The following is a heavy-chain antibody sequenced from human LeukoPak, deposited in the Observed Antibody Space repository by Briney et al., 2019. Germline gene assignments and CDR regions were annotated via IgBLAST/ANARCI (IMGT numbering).Heavy chain of an antibody. CDR1: GYTFTSYD. CDR3: ARDVSHSAPFDY. V-gene: IGHV1-2*02. CDR2: INPNSGGT. D-gene: IGHD2-8*01. Sequence: ASVKVSCKASGYTFTSYDINWVRQAPGQGLEWMGWINPNSGGTNYAQKFQGRVTMTRDTSISTAYMELSRLRSDDTAVYYCARDVSHSAPFDYWGQGTLVTVSS. J-gene: IGHJ4*02.